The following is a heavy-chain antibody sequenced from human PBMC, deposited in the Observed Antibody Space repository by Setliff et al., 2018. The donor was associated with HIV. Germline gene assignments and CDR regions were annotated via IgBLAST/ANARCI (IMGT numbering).Heavy chain of an antibody. CDR2: VYTSGST. CDR3: ARATPGGTYFPYNFDY. J-gene: IGHJ4*02. V-gene: IGHV4-61*09. Sequence: SETLSLTCTVSGGSITSGTYYWSWIRQPAGKGLEWIGHVYTSGSTNFNPSLESRVTISVDTSKNQFSLKLSSVTAADTAIYYCARATPGGTYFPYNFDYWGQGSLVTVSS. D-gene: IGHD1-26*01. CDR1: GGSITSGTYY.